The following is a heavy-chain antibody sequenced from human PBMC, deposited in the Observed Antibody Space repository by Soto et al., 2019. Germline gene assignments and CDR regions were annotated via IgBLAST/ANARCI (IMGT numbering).Heavy chain of an antibody. D-gene: IGHD6-6*01. V-gene: IGHV5-51*01. CDR3: ARRDAARPDYYYSMDV. CDR2: IYPGDSDT. CDR1: GYSFTSYW. Sequence: PGESLKISCKGSGYSFTSYWIGWVRQMPGKGLEWMGIIYPGDSDTRYSPSFQGQVTISADKSISTAYLQWSSLKASDTAMYYCARRDAARPDYYYSMDVWGQGTTVTVSS. J-gene: IGHJ6*02.